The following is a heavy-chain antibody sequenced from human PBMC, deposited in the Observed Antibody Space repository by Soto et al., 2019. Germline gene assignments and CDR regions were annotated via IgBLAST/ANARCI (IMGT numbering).Heavy chain of an antibody. CDR3: ARGPRGVYGNDY. Sequence: GGSLRLSCAASGFTFSNDWMHWVRQTAGKGLVWVSRINWDGTTTNYADSVKGRFTISRGNAKNTLYLQMDSLRVEDTAVYFCARGPRGVYGNDYWGQGVLVTVSS. J-gene: IGHJ4*02. V-gene: IGHV3-74*01. CDR1: GFTFSNDW. CDR2: INWDGTTT. D-gene: IGHD2-8*02.